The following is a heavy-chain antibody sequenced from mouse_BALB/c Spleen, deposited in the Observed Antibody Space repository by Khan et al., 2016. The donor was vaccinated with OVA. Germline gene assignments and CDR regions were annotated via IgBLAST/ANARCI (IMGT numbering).Heavy chain of an antibody. Sequence: EVELVESGGGLVQPGGSLKLSCATSGFTFSDYYMYWVRQTPETRLEWVAYISNRGATTYYPDTLRGRFTISRDNAKNTLYLQMSRLKSEDTAIYYCAREGDDGGLAYWGQGTLVTVSA. CDR3: AREGDDGGLAY. D-gene: IGHD2-3*01. V-gene: IGHV5-12*02. CDR1: GFTFSDYY. J-gene: IGHJ3*01. CDR2: ISNRGATT.